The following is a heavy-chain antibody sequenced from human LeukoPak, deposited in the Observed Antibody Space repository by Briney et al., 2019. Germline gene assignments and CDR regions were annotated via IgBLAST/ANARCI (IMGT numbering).Heavy chain of an antibody. CDR3: ARRGYGVVSDMDV. CDR2: INPSGGST. J-gene: IGHJ6*03. Sequence: GSVKVSCKASGYTFTSYYMHWVRQAPGQGLEWMGIINPSGGSTNYAQKFQGRVTMTRDTSTSTVYMELSSLRSEDTAVYYCARRGYGVVSDMDVWGKGTTVTVSS. V-gene: IGHV1-46*01. D-gene: IGHD5-12*01. CDR1: GYTFTSYY.